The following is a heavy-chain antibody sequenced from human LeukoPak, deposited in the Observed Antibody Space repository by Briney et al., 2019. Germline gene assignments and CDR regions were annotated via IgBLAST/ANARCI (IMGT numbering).Heavy chain of an antibody. D-gene: IGHD1-26*01. CDR1: GYSFTSYW. Sequence: GESLKISCKGSGYSFTSYWIGWVRQMPGKGLEWMGIIYPGDSDTRYSPSFQGQVTISADKSISTAYLQRSSLKASDTAMYYCARHTHIVGATWAFDYWGQGTLVTVSS. CDR3: ARHTHIVGATWAFDY. J-gene: IGHJ4*02. V-gene: IGHV5-51*01. CDR2: IYPGDSDT.